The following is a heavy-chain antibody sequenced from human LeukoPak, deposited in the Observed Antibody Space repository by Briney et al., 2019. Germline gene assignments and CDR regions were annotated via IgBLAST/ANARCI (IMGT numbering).Heavy chain of an antibody. CDR2: IYPGDSDT. D-gene: IGHD5-12*01. Sequence: GESLKISCKGSGYSFTSYWIGWVRQMPGKGLEWMGIIYPGDSDTGYSPSFQGQVTISADKSISTAYLQWSSLKASDTAMYYCARENSGYDPRHNYYYYYGMDVWGQGTTVTVSS. CDR3: ARENSGYDPRHNYYYYYGMDV. V-gene: IGHV5-51*01. J-gene: IGHJ6*02. CDR1: GYSFTSYW.